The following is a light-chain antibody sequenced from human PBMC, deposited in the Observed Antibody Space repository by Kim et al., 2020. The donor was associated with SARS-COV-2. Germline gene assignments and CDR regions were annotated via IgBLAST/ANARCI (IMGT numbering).Light chain of an antibody. Sequence: SLSCRSSQSLVYCDGNTSLNWFQQRPVQSPRRLIYHVSNRDSGVPDKFSGSRLGTDVTLKISRVEAEDVGVYYCMQATHWPPLSTLGQGTQVEIK. V-gene: IGKV2-30*01. CDR3: MQATHWPPLST. J-gene: IGKJ5*01. CDR2: HVS. CDR1: QSLVYCDGNTS.